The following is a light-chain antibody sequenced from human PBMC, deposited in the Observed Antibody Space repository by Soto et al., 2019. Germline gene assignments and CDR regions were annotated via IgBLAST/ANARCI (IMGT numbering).Light chain of an antibody. J-gene: IGKJ4*01. CDR1: RGIGNY. Sequence: DIQMPQSPSSLSASVGDRVTITCRASRGIGNYLAWYQQKPGKVPKLLIYAAFILQSGVPSRFSGSGSGTEFTLTISSLQPEDVATYYCQKFNSAPFTFGGGTKVDIK. CDR3: QKFNSAPFT. V-gene: IGKV1-27*01. CDR2: AAF.